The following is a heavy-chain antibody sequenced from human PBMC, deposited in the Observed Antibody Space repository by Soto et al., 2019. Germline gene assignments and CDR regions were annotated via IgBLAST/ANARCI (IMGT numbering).Heavy chain of an antibody. CDR3: AKDKVCSGGSCYYDY. V-gene: IGHV3-23*01. D-gene: IGHD2-15*01. CDR1: GFTFSSYT. J-gene: IGHJ4*02. CDR2: INGGGGST. Sequence: EVQLLEAGGDLIQPGGSLRLSCAASGFTFSSYTMTWVRQAPGKGLEWVSAINGGGGSTYYADSVKVRFTISRDNSKDTLYLQMNSLRAEDTAVYYCAKDKVCSGGSCYYDYWGQGTLVTVSS.